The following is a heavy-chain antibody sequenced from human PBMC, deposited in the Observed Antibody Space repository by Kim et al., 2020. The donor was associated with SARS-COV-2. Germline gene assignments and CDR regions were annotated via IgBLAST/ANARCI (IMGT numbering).Heavy chain of an antibody. D-gene: IGHD3-22*01. V-gene: IGHV4-4*02. CDR2: IYPSGST. Sequence: SETLSLTCAVSGGSISSSNWWSWVRQPPGKGLEWIGEIYPSGSTNYNPSLKSRVTISVDKSKNQFSLKLSSVTAADTAVYYCARGGTMIVVVSGRGAFDIWGHGTMVTVSS. CDR1: GGSISSSNW. CDR3: ARGGTMIVVVSGRGAFDI. J-gene: IGHJ3*02.